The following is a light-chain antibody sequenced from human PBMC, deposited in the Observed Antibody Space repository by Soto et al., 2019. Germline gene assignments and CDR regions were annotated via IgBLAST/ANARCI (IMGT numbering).Light chain of an antibody. CDR1: QSISSY. J-gene: IGKJ1*01. CDR3: QQSHSLPWT. CDR2: AAS. V-gene: IGKV1-39*01. Sequence: DIQMTQSPSSLSASVGDRVTITCRASQSISSYLNWYQQKPGKAPELLIYAASSLQSGVPSRFSGSVSGTDSTLTISSLQPEDFATYYCQQSHSLPWTFGQGTKVEIK.